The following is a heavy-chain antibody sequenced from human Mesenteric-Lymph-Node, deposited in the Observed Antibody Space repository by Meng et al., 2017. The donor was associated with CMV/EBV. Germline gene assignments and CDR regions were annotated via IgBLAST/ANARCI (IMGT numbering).Heavy chain of an antibody. CDR2: IYSGGST. J-gene: IGHJ4*02. V-gene: IGHV3-66*02. Sequence: GESLKISCAASGFTFSSYAMSWVRQAPGKGLEWVSVIYSGGSTYYADSVKGRFTISRDNSKNTLYLQMNSLRAEDTAVYYCARGFLEYSNYFDYWGQGTLVTVSS. CDR1: GFTFSSYA. CDR3: ARGFLEYSNYFDY. D-gene: IGHD3-3*01.